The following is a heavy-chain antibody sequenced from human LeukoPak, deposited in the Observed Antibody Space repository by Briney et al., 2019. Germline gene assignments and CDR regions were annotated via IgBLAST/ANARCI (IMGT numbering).Heavy chain of an antibody. D-gene: IGHD6-13*01. J-gene: IGHJ6*02. Sequence: SETLSLTCTVSGGSISSYYWSWIRQPPGKGLEWIGYIYYSGSTNYNPSLKSRVTISVDTSKNQFSLKLSSVTAADTAVYYCARDRESGIAAAGDYYYYGMDVWGQGTMVTVSS. V-gene: IGHV4-59*01. CDR1: GGSISSYY. CDR3: ARDRESGIAAAGDYYYYGMDV. CDR2: IYYSGST.